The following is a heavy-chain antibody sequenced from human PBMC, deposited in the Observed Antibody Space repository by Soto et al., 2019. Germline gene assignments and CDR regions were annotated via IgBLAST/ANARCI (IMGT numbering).Heavy chain of an antibody. J-gene: IGHJ6*02. CDR1: GFTFSSYA. CDR2: ISYDGSNK. D-gene: IGHD3-10*01. V-gene: IGHV3-30-3*01. Sequence: PGGSLRLSCAASGFTFSSYAMHWVRQAPGKGLEWVAVISYDGSNKYYADSVKGRFTISRDNSKNTLYLQMNSLRAEDTAVYYCARENMVRGAIDYYGMDVWRQRTTVTVFS. CDR3: ARENMVRGAIDYYGMDV.